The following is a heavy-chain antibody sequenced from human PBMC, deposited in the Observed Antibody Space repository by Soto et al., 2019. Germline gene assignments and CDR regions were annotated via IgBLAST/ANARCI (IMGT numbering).Heavy chain of an antibody. CDR2: INPSGGST. D-gene: IGHD1-7*01. V-gene: IGHV1-46*01. Sequence: SVKVSCKASGYTFTSYYMHWVRQAPGQGLEWMGIINPSGGSTSYAQKFQGRVTMARDTSTSTVYMELSSLRSEDTAVYYCARDVDITGTTGYYYHYYGMDVWGQGATVTVSS. J-gene: IGHJ6*02. CDR3: ARDVDITGTTGYYYHYYGMDV. CDR1: GYTFTSYY.